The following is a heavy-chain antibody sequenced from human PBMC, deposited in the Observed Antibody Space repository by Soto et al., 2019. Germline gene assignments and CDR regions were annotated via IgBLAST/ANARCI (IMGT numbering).Heavy chain of an antibody. V-gene: IGHV1-8*01. CDR3: ARSRGGTGVHFDF. Sequence: GASVKVSCKASGYTFTNYDINWVRQATGQGPEWMGWMNPDSGDTGYVPNFQGRVSMTRSTSISTAYMELSDLRSEDTAVYYRARSRGGTGVHFDFWGQGTQVTVSS. CDR1: GYTFTNYD. D-gene: IGHD7-27*01. CDR2: MNPDSGDT. J-gene: IGHJ4*02.